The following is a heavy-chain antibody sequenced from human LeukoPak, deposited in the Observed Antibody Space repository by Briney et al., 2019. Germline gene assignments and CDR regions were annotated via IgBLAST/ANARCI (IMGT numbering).Heavy chain of an antibody. Sequence: SETLSLTCTVSGGSISGYYWSWIRQPPGKGLEWIGYIYYSGSTNYNPSLKSRVTISVDTSKNQFSLKLSSVTAADTAVYYCARERGYCSSTSCWYYFDYWGQGTLVTVSS. D-gene: IGHD2-2*01. CDR3: ARERGYCSSTSCWYYFDY. V-gene: IGHV4-59*01. CDR2: IYYSGST. J-gene: IGHJ4*02. CDR1: GGSISGYY.